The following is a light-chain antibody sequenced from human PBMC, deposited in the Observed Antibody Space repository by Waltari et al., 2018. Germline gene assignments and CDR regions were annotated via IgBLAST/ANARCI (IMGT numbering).Light chain of an antibody. Sequence: DIQMTQSPSSLSASVGDRVTITCRASQSISSYLNWYQQKPGKAPKLRIYAASSLQSGVPYRFSGSGYGTDFTLTISSLQPEDFATYYCQQSYSTPWTFGQGTKVEIK. J-gene: IGKJ1*01. CDR2: AAS. CDR1: QSISSY. V-gene: IGKV1-39*01. CDR3: QQSYSTPWT.